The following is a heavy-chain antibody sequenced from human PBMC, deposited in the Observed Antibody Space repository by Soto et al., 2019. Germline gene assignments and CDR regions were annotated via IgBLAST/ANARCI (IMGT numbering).Heavy chain of an antibody. CDR1: YGSVSSYY. Sequence: PSETLSLTCTVSYGSVSSYYWSWIRQPPGKGLEWIAYLHYTESANYNPSLKSRVTTSVDMSKNQFSLRLSSVTAADTAVYDCSRDPDYDHGMDVWGQGTTVTVSS. CDR2: LHYTESA. V-gene: IGHV4-59*02. CDR3: SRDPDYDHGMDV. J-gene: IGHJ6*02.